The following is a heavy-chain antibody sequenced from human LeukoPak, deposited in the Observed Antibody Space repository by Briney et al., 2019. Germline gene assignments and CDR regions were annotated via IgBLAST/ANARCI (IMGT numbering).Heavy chain of an antibody. V-gene: IGHV4-39*07. J-gene: IGHJ4*02. D-gene: IGHD5-18*01. CDR3: AREDTAMGDY. Sequence: SETLSLTCTVSGGSLSSSSYYWGWIRQPPGKGLEWIGSIYYSGSTYYNPSLKGRVTISVDTSKDQFSLKLSSVTAADTAVYYCAREDTAMGDYWGQGTLVTVSS. CDR2: IYYSGST. CDR1: GGSLSSSSYY.